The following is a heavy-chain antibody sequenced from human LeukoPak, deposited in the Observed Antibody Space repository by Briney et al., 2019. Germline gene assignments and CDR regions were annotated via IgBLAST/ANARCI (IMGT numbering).Heavy chain of an antibody. CDR1: GFTFSSYS. D-gene: IGHD3-10*01. Sequence: PGGSLRLSCAAPGFTFSSYSMTSGRQAPGKGLEWDSSISSSSSLIYYADSVKGRFPSSIDNAKNSLYLTMNSLRAEDTAVYYCARDRRRGVRSFDYGGQGTLVTAAS. CDR3: ARDRRRGVRSFDY. V-gene: IGHV3-21*01. CDR2: ISSSSSLI. J-gene: IGHJ4*02.